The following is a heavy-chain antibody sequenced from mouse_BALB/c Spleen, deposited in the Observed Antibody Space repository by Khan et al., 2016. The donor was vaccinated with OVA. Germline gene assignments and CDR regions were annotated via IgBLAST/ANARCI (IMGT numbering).Heavy chain of an antibody. D-gene: IGHD1-1*01. CDR3: ARLAYYYDSEGFAY. J-gene: IGHJ3*01. CDR1: GFTFSTYG. V-gene: IGHV5-6*01. Sequence: EVQVVESGGDLVKPGGSLKLSCATFGFTFSTYGMSWVRQTPDKRLEWVAPLSSGGTYTYYPASVKGRFTISRDNGKNTLYRQMSSLTSEDTAMYSCARLAYYYDSEGFAYWGQGTLVTVSA. CDR2: LSSGGTYT.